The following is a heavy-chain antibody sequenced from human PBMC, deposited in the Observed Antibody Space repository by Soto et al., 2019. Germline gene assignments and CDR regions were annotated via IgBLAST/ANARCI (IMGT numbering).Heavy chain of an antibody. J-gene: IGHJ4*02. D-gene: IGHD3-22*01. CDR2: INAGNGNT. V-gene: IGHV1-3*05. CDR1: GYIFTSYA. CDR3: ARGSGYYYWDDY. Sequence: QVQLVQSGAEEKKPGASVKVSCKASGYIFTSYAMHWVRQAPGQRLEWMGWINAGNGNTKYSQKFQGRVTITRDTSASTAYMELSSLRSEDTAVYYCARGSGYYYWDDYWGQGTLVTVSS.